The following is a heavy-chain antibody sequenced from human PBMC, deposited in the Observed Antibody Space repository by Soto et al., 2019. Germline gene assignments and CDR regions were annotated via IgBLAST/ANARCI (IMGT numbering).Heavy chain of an antibody. V-gene: IGHV3-74*01. Sequence: EVQLVESGGGLVQPGGSLSLSCAASGFTFSSYWMHWVRQATGKGLVWVSRINSAGSSTSYADSVKGRFTISRDNAKNTLYLEMNSLRAENTAVYYCVRTSLVVAAATREDYWGQGTLVTVAS. CDR3: VRTSLVVAAATREDY. D-gene: IGHD2-15*01. CDR2: INSAGSST. J-gene: IGHJ4*02. CDR1: GFTFSSYW.